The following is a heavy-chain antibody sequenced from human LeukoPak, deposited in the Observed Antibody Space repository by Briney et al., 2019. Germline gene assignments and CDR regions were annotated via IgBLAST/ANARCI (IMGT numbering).Heavy chain of an antibody. V-gene: IGHV3-23*01. CDR1: GFTFSSYA. CDR3: AKDPRFLEWLLPYFDY. D-gene: IGHD3-3*01. CDR2: ISGSGGSP. Sequence: GGSLRLSCAASGFTFSSYAMSWVRQAPGKGLEWVSAISGSGGSPYYADSVKGRFTISRDNSKNTLYLQMNSLRAEETAVYYCAKDPRFLEWLLPYFDYWGQGTLVTVSS. J-gene: IGHJ4*02.